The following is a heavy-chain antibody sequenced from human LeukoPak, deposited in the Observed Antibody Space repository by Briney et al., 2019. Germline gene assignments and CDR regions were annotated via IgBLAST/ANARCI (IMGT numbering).Heavy chain of an antibody. CDR1: GFTFSHAW. CDR3: TTLWDSSSWYRTDV. J-gene: IGHJ6*02. V-gene: IGHV3-15*01. CDR2: IKIKIEGGIT. Sequence: PGGSLRLSCAASGFTFSHAWMTGVRQAPGKGLEGVGRIKIKIEGGITVYAAPVKGRVTISRDDSKNTLYLQMTSMKTEDPPVSYRTTLWDSSSWYRTDVSGPGTPVTLS. D-gene: IGHD6-13*01.